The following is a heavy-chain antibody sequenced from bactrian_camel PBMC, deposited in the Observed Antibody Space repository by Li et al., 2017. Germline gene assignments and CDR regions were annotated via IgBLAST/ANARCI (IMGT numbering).Heavy chain of an antibody. V-gene: IGHV3S26*01. Sequence: HVQLVESGGGSVQAGESLRLSCAASGLIYNDYCMFWFRQAPGKEREGVAMIDNDGSISHPDSVKGQFTISQDNTKSTIYLQMNNLKPEDTATYYCSVSTDCLRNYPQFGPWGQGTQVTVS. D-gene: IGHD1*01. CDR3: SVSTDCLRNYPQFGP. CDR1: GLIYNDYC. CDR2: MIDNDGSI. J-gene: IGHJ6*01.